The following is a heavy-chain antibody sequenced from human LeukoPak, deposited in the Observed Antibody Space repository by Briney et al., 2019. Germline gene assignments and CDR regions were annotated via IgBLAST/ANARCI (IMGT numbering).Heavy chain of an antibody. V-gene: IGHV3-7*01. D-gene: IGHD3-10*01. Sequence: GGSLRLSCAASGFTFSSYRMSWVRQAPGKGLEWVANIKQDGSEKYYVDSVKGRFTISRDNAKNSLYLQMNSLRAEDTAVYYCARVRGVMGAFDIWGQGTMVTVSS. CDR1: GFTFSSYR. CDR2: IKQDGSEK. J-gene: IGHJ3*02. CDR3: ARVRGVMGAFDI.